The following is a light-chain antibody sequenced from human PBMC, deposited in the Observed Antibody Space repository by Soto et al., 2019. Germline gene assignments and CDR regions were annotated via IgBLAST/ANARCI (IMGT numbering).Light chain of an antibody. J-gene: IGLJ3*02. Sequence: QSVLTQPPSASGTPGQRVTISCSGSSSNIGGNTVNWYRQLPGTAPKLLIYSNNQRPSGVPDRFSGSKSVTSASLAINGLQSEDEADYSCATWDDSLNGGVFGGGTQLTVL. CDR3: ATWDDSLNGGV. V-gene: IGLV1-44*01. CDR2: SNN. CDR1: SSNIGGNT.